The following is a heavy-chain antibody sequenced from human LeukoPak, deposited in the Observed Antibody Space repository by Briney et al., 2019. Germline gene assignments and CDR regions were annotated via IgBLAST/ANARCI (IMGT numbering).Heavy chain of an antibody. CDR3: AKDAAANVDYPYYFDY. D-gene: IGHD4-11*01. V-gene: IGHV3-21*04. J-gene: IGHJ4*02. CDR1: GFTFSRYT. Sequence: GGSLRLSCAASGFTFSRYTMNWVRQAPGKGLEWVSSISSNSGFKKYADSLKGRFTISRDNAKNSLYLQMNSLRAEDTAVYYCAKDAAANVDYPYYFDYWGQGALVTVSS. CDR2: ISSNSGFK.